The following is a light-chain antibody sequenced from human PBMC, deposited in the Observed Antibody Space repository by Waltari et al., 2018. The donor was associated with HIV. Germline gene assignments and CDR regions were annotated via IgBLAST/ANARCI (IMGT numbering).Light chain of an antibody. V-gene: IGLV2-8*01. CDR2: EVS. Sequence: QSALTQPPSASGSPGQSVPISCTGTSTDVGGYNYVSWYQQHPGKAPKLMIYEVSQRPSGVPDRFSGSKSGNTASLTVSGLQAEDEADYYCSSYAGSNYVFGTGTKVTVL. J-gene: IGLJ1*01. CDR1: STDVGGYNY. CDR3: SSYAGSNYV.